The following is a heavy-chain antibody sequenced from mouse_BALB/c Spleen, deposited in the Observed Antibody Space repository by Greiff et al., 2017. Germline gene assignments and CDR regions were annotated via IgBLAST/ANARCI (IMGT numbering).Heavy chain of an antibody. V-gene: IGHV14-1*02. CDR3: ASGNYRVYYFDY. Sequence: EVQLQQSGAELVRPGALVKLSCKASGFNIKDYYMHWVKQRPEQGLEWIGWIDPENGNTIYDPKFQGKASITADTSSNTAYLQLSSLTSEDTAVYYCASGNYRVYYFDYWGQGTTLTVSS. CDR1: GFNIKDYY. J-gene: IGHJ2*01. D-gene: IGHD2-1*01. CDR2: IDPENGNT.